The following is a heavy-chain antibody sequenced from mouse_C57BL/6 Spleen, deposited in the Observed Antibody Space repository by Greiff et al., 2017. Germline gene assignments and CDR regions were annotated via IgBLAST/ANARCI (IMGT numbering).Heavy chain of an antibody. V-gene: IGHV2-3*01. CDR1: GFSFTSYG. CDR3: AKEKRDYCGSSSTHYYAMDY. Sequence: VQLVESGPGLVAPSQSLSITCTVSGFSFTSYGVSWVRQPPGKGLEWLGVIWGDGSTNYHSALISRLSISKDNSKSQVFLKLNSLQTDDTATYYWAKEKRDYCGSSSTHYYAMDYWGQGTSVTVSS. D-gene: IGHD1-1*01. CDR2: IWGDGST. J-gene: IGHJ4*01.